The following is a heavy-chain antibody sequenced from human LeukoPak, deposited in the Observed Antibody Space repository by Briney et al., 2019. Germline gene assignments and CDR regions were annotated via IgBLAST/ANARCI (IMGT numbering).Heavy chain of an antibody. CDR1: GLSFSSYD. D-gene: IGHD4-17*01. J-gene: IGHJ2*01. Sequence: HAGGSLRLSCAASGLSFSSYDMHWVRQATGKGLEWVSDIGTKGDTYYSDSVRGRFTISRENGKNSLYLQMNSLRAGDTAVYYCAREMSDTVTWGWYFDLWGRGTLVTVSS. CDR2: IGTKGDT. CDR3: AREMSDTVTWGWYFDL. V-gene: IGHV3-13*01.